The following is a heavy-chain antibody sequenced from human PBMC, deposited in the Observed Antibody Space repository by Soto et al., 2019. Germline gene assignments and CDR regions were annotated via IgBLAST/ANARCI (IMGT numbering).Heavy chain of an antibody. Sequence: QVQLQESGPRLVKPSGTLSLTCAVNGGSLSSCNWWSWVRQPPGKGLEWIGEIYRYGSTSYNPSLKSRVTIAVDKSKNQISLKMTSLTAADTAVYFCSGGGRPGQIDWFDPWGQGILVTVSS. V-gene: IGHV4-4*02. D-gene: IGHD2-21*01. CDR2: IYRYGST. CDR1: GGSLSSCNW. CDR3: SGGGRPGQIDWFDP. J-gene: IGHJ5*02.